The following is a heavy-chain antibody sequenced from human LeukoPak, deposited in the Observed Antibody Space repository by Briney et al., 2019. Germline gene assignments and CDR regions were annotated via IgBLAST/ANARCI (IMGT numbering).Heavy chain of an antibody. CDR2: IYYSGST. D-gene: IGHD3-22*01. CDR3: ARHLDYDSSGAFDY. V-gene: IGHV4-39*01. J-gene: IGHJ4*02. CDR1: GGSISGSSYY. Sequence: SETLSLTCTVSGGSISGSSYYWGWIRQPPGKGLEWIGSIYYSGSTYYNPSLKSRVTISVDTSKNQFSLKLSSVTAADTAVYYCARHLDYDSSGAFDYWGQGTLVTVSS.